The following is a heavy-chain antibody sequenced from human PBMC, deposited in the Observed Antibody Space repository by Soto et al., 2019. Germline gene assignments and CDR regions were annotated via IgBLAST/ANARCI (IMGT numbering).Heavy chain of an antibody. Sequence: QVQLRESGGGVVQPGGSLTLSSVTSGFIFRSHSIHWFRQAPGRGLEWVAVTSADDSTKLYAQSVKGRFIVSRDNFKNTIYLQMTSLRPEDTAVYFCEREVVLFDWYFDNWGQGIPVIVSS. CDR3: EREVVLFDWYFDN. D-gene: IGHD3-9*01. CDR2: TSADDSTK. J-gene: IGHJ4*01. V-gene: IGHV3-30-3*01. CDR1: GFIFRSHS.